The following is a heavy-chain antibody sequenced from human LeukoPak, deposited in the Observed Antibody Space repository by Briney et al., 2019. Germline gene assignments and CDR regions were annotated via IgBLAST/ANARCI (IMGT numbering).Heavy chain of an antibody. CDR3: ARLRSASIAAAVGY. Sequence: GESLKISCKGSGYSFTSYWIGWVRQMPGKGLEWMGIIYPGDSDSRYSPSFQGQVTISADKSISTPYLQWNSLNASGTAMYYCARLRSASIAAAVGYWGQGTLVTVSS. D-gene: IGHD6-13*01. V-gene: IGHV5-51*01. J-gene: IGHJ4*02. CDR1: GYSFTSYW. CDR2: IYPGDSDS.